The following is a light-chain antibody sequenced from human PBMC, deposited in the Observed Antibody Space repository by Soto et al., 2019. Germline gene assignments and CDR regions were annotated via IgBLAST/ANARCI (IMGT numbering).Light chain of an antibody. V-gene: IGKV1-5*03. CDR3: QPFYRYPWT. Sequence: DIKMTQSPSALSASVGDTVTITCRASQSVDTCLAWYQQKPGKAPHLLIYKASRLETGVPSRFSGSGSVTDYTLTITVLQPDDFATYYCQPFYRYPWTFGQGTKVEI. J-gene: IGKJ1*01. CDR1: QSVDTC. CDR2: KAS.